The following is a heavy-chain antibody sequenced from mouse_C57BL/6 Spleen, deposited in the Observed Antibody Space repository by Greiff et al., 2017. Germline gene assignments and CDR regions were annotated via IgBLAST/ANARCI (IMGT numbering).Heavy chain of an antibody. Sequence: EVKLQESGPGLVKPSQSLSLTCSVTGYSITSGYYWNWIRQFPGNKLEWMGYISYDGSNNYNPSLKNRISLTRDPTKNQFFLKLNSVTTEETATYYCAREGLYDYDEAYWGQGTLVSVSA. D-gene: IGHD2-4*01. CDR1: GYSITSGYY. CDR3: AREGLYDYDEAY. V-gene: IGHV3-6*01. CDR2: ISYDGSN. J-gene: IGHJ3*01.